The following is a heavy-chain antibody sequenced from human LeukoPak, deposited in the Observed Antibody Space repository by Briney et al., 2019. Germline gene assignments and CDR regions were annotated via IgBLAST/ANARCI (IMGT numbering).Heavy chain of an antibody. Sequence: PGGSLRLSCAASGFTFSDYYMSWIRQAPGKGLEWVSYISSSGSTIYYADSVKGRSTISRDNAKNSLYLQMNSLRAGDTAVYYCARSVQRFDILTGYYTRYGMDVWGQGTTVTVSS. CDR1: GFTFSDYY. V-gene: IGHV3-11*01. CDR3: ARSVQRFDILTGYYTRYGMDV. CDR2: ISSSGSTI. J-gene: IGHJ6*02. D-gene: IGHD3-9*01.